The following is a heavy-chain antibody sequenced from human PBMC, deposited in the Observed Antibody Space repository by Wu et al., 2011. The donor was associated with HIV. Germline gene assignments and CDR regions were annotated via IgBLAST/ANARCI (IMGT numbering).Heavy chain of an antibody. CDR2: ISTYNGNT. V-gene: IGHV1-18*01. CDR3: ARDPPGYPYYFDY. Sequence: VQVLGLGWKKALGSSVKVSCKASGGTFSSYAISWVRQAPGQGLEWIGWISTYNGNTNFAQNLRGRVTLTTDTSTSTVYMEVRSLRSDDTAVYYCARDPPGYPYYFDYWGPGTLVTVSS. J-gene: IGHJ4*02. CDR1: GGTFSSYA. D-gene: IGHD3-16*01.